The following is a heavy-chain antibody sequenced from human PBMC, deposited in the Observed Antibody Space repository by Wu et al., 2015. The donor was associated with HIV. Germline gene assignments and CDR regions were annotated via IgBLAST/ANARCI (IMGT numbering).Heavy chain of an antibody. V-gene: IGHV1-18*04. CDR2: ISGYNGKT. CDR3: ARVKSRPRITMVRSTYGGMDV. Sequence: QVQLVQSGAEVKKPGASVKVSCKASGYTFTSYGITWVRQAPGQGLEWMGWISGYNGKTSYAQNLQDRVTMTTDTSTSTAYMELRSLKSDDTAVYSCARVKSRPRITMVRSTYGGMDVWGQGP. CDR1: GYTFTSYG. J-gene: IGHJ6*02. D-gene: IGHD3-10*01.